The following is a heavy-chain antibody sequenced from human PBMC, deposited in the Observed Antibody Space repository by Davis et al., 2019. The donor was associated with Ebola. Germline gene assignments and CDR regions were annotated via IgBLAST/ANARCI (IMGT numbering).Heavy chain of an antibody. CDR3: AKDGLAHGG. Sequence: GESLKISCAASGFTFTSYAMDWVRQAPGKGLEWVSYISSRGTNIYYADSVKGRFTISRDNAKNTLYLQMNSLRAGDTAIYYCAKDGLAHGGWGQGTLVTVSS. V-gene: IGHV3-21*05. J-gene: IGHJ4*02. D-gene: IGHD3-16*01. CDR2: ISSRGTNI. CDR1: GFTFTSYA.